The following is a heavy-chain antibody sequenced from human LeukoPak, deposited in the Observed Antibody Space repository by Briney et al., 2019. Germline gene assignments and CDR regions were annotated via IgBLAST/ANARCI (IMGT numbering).Heavy chain of an antibody. D-gene: IGHD1-1*01. Sequence: GGSLRLSCAASGFTVSSNYMSWVRQAPGKGLEWVSVIYSGGSTYYADSVKGRFTISRDNSKNTLYLQMNSLRAEDTAVYYCARLNCANWFDPWGQGTLVTVSS. CDR2: IYSGGST. CDR1: GFTVSSNY. J-gene: IGHJ5*02. V-gene: IGHV3-53*01. CDR3: ARLNCANWFDP.